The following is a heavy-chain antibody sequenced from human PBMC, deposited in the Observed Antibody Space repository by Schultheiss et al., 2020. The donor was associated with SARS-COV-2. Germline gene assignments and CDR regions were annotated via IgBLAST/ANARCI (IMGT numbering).Heavy chain of an antibody. D-gene: IGHD3-22*01. CDR2: ISGSGGST. CDR3: ARGGDYDSSGYYSNDY. V-gene: IGHV3-23*01. Sequence: GGSLRLSCAASGFTFSSYAMSWVRQAPGKGLEWVSAISGSGGSTYYADSVKGRFTISRDNSKNTLYLQMNSLRAEDTAVYYCARGGDYDSSGYYSNDYWGQGTLVTVSS. CDR1: GFTFSSYA. J-gene: IGHJ4*02.